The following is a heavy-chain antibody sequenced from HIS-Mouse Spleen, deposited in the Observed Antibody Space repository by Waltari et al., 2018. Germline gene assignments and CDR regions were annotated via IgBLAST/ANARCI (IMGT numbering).Heavy chain of an antibody. V-gene: IGHV1-18*01. J-gene: IGHJ4*02. CDR3: ARQLLGDYDFWSGEDY. CDR2: ISAYNGNT. D-gene: IGHD3-3*01. CDR1: GYPFTSYG. Sequence: QVQLVQSGAEVKKPGASVTVSCKASGYPFTSYGVSWVRQAPGQGLEWMGWISAYNGNTNYAQKLQGRVTMTTDTSTSTAYMELRSLRSDDTAVYYCARQLLGDYDFWSGEDYWGQGTLVTVSS.